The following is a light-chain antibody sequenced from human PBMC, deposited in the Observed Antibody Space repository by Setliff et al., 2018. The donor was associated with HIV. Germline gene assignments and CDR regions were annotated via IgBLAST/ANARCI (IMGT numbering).Light chain of an antibody. CDR2: DVN. V-gene: IGLV2-11*01. CDR1: SSDVGGYNY. Sequence: QSALAQPRSVSGSPGQSATISCTGTSSDVGGYNYVSWYQQHPGKAPKLMIYDVNKRPSGVPDRFSGSKSGKMASLTISGPQAEDEADYYCCSYAGSSYVFGTGTKVTVL. J-gene: IGLJ1*01. CDR3: CSYAGSSYV.